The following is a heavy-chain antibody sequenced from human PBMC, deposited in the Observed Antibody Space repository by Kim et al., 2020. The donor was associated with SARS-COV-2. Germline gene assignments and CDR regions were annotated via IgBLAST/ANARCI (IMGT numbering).Heavy chain of an antibody. CDR2: IIPIFGTA. V-gene: IGHV1-69*13. CDR3: ARDTSVDTAMVRYYGMDV. CDR1: GGTFSSYA. J-gene: IGHJ6*02. Sequence: SVKVSCKASGGTFSSYAISWVRQAPGQGLDWMGGIIPIFGTANYAQKFQGRVTITADESTSTAYMELSSLRSEDTAVYYCARDTSVDTAMVRYYGMDVWGQGTTVTVSS. D-gene: IGHD5-18*01.